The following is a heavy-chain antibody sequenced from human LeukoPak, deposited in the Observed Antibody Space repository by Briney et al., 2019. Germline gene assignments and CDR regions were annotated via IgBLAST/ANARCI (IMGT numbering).Heavy chain of an antibody. D-gene: IGHD3-22*01. CDR1: GGSFSGYY. Sequence: SETLSLTCAVYGGSFSGYYWSWIRQPPAKGLEWIGEINHSGSTNYNPSLKSRVTISVDTSKNQFSLKLSSVTAADTAVYYCARVGPYYYDSSGPATDYWGQGTLVTVSS. CDR3: ARVGPYYYDSSGPATDY. CDR2: INHSGST. V-gene: IGHV4-34*01. J-gene: IGHJ4*02.